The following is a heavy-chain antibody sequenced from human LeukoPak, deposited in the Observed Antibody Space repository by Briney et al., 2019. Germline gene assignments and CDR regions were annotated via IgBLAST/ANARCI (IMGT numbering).Heavy chain of an antibody. CDR3: ARSYSSSYWFDP. D-gene: IGHD6-6*01. J-gene: IGHJ5*02. V-gene: IGHV5-51*01. Sequence: GESLKISCKGSGYRFTSYWVGWVRQMPGKGLGWMGIIYPGDSDTRYAPSFQGQVTLSADKSISTAYPQWSSLKAPDTAMYYSARSYSSSYWFDPWGQGTLVTVSS. CDR1: GYRFTSYW. CDR2: IYPGDSDT.